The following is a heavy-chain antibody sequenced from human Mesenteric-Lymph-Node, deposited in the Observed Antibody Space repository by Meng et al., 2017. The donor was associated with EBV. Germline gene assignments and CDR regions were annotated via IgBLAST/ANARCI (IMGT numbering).Heavy chain of an antibody. J-gene: IGHJ5*02. CDR2: ISGYNGNT. CDR3: ARGSEHYGSGNYFLKDFWFDP. V-gene: IGHV1-18*01. CDR1: GYRFTSSG. D-gene: IGHD3-10*01. Sequence: QGRLDEPGYSVKNPVASWNVACKASGYRFTSSGILWGRQAPGQGLEWLGWISGYNGNTNYPQKVQGRLTLTADTSTSTAFMELRSLTSDDTAVYYCARGSEHYGSGNYFLKDFWFDPWGQGTLVTVSS.